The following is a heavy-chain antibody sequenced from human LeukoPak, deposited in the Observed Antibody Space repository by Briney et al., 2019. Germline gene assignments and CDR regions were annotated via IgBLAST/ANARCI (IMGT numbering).Heavy chain of an antibody. CDR1: GFTFSDYY. CDR2: ISSSGSTI. V-gene: IGHV3-11*01. J-gene: IGHJ6*02. CDR3: ARDGRVGTTCVYYYGMDV. Sequence: GGSLRLSCAASGFTFSDYYMSWIRQAPGKGLEWVSYISSSGSTIYYADSVKGRFTISRDNAKNSLYLQMNSLRAEDTAVYYCARDGRVGTTCVYYYGMDVWGQGTTVTVSS. D-gene: IGHD1-1*01.